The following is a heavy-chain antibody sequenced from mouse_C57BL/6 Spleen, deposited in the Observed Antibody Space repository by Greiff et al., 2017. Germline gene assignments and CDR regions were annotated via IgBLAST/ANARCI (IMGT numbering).Heavy chain of an antibody. Sequence: QVQLQQPGAELVKPGASVKMSCKASGYTFTSYWITWVKPRPGQGLEWIGDIYPGSGSTNYNEKFKSKATLTVDTSSSTAYMQLSSLTSEDSAVYYCAREGPYYGSRHVDVWGTGTTVTVSS. J-gene: IGHJ1*03. D-gene: IGHD1-1*01. CDR3: AREGPYYGSRHVDV. V-gene: IGHV1-55*01. CDR1: GYTFTSYW. CDR2: IYPGSGST.